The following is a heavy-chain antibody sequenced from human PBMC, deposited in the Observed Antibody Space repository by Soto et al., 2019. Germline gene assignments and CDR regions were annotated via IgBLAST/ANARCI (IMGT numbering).Heavy chain of an antibody. CDR2: INPSGGST. J-gene: IGHJ3*02. CDR1: GYTFTSHY. V-gene: IGHV1-46*01. Sequence: QVQLVQSGAEVKKPGASVKVSCKASGYTFTSHYMHWVRQAPGQGLEWMGIINPSGGSTTYAQKFQGRXXMXRXXSTSTVYMELSSLRSEDTAVYYCAGENRLGNTFDIWGQGTMVTVSS. CDR3: AGENRLGNTFDI. D-gene: IGHD3-22*01.